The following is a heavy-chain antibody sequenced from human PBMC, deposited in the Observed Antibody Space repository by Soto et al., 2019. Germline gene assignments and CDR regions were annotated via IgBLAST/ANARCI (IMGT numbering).Heavy chain of an antibody. CDR1: GGSISSYY. CDR2: IYYSGST. Sequence: SETLSPTCTFSGGSISSYYWSWIRQPPGKGLEWIGYIYYSGSTNYNPSLKSRVTISVDTSKNQFSLKLSSVTVEDTAVYYCARRYSSSFDFWGQGTLVTVSS. CDR3: ARRYSSSFDF. V-gene: IGHV4-59*08. J-gene: IGHJ4*02. D-gene: IGHD6-13*01.